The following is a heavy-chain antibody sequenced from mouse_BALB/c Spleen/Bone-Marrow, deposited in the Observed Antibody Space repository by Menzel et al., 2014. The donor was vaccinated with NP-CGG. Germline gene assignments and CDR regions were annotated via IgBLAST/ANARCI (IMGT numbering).Heavy chain of an antibody. CDR3: AYGTPFAY. CDR1: GYTFXSYW. D-gene: IGHD2-1*01. V-gene: IGHV1-87*01. J-gene: IGHJ3*01. Sequence: VQVVESGAELARPGASVKLSCKASGYTFXSYWMRWVKQRPGQGLEWIGAIYPGDGDTRYTQKFKGKATLTADKSSSTAYMQLSSLASEDSAVYYCAYGTPFAYWGQGTLVTVSA. CDR2: IYPGDGDT.